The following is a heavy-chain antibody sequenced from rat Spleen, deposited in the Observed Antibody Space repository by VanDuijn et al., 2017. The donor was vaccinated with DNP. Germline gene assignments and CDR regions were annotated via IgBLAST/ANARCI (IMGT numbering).Heavy chain of an antibody. J-gene: IGHJ2*01. D-gene: IGHD1-2*01. CDR2: ISNDGGST. CDR1: GFTFSKYG. Sequence: EVQLVESGGGLVQPGRSMKVSCAASGFTFSKYGMAWVRQAPKKGLEWVAYISNDGGSTYYRDPVKGRFTISRDNAKNTQYLQMDSLRSEDTATYECARHTYYSSPFEYWGQGVMVTVSS. CDR3: ARHTYYSSPFEY. V-gene: IGHV5S13*01.